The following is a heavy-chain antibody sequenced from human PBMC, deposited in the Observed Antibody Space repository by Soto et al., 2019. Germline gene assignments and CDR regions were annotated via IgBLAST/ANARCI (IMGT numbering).Heavy chain of an antibody. CDR1: GGTFSSYA. CDR3: ARGHYYDSSGYYSNYYSYGLDV. V-gene: IGHV1-69*13. CDR2: IIPIFGTA. Sequence: GASVKVSCKASGGTFSSYAISWVRQAPGQGLEWMGGIIPIFGTANYAQKFQGRVTITADESTSTAYMELSSLRSEDTAVYYCARGHYYDSSGYYSNYYSYGLDVWGQGTTVTVSS. D-gene: IGHD3-22*01. J-gene: IGHJ6*02.